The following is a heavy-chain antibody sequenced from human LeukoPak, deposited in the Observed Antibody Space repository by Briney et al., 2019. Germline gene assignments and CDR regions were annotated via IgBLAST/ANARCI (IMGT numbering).Heavy chain of an antibody. CDR3: TRENRPFCPFAF. J-gene: IGHJ4*02. V-gene: IGHV4-4*02. CDR2: ISHDGTT. Sequence: SGTLSLTCGVSGGSIDITNYWSRVRQAPGKGLEWIGEISHDGTTNYRPSLRSRVAMSFDRANNQFSLSLTSVTAADTAVYYCTRENRPFCPFAFWGQGVLVTVSS. D-gene: IGHD2/OR15-2a*01. CDR1: GGSIDITNY.